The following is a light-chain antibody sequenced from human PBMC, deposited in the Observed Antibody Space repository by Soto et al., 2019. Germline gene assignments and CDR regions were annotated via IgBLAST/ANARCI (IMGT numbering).Light chain of an antibody. CDR1: QSVSSY. CDR3: QHRSTWPLT. V-gene: IGKV3-11*01. J-gene: IGKJ4*01. CDR2: DAS. Sequence: EIVLTQSPVTLSLSPGQKATLSCRASQSVSSYLAWYQQKPGQAPRLLIFDASNRATGISARFSGSGSGTDFTLTISNLEPEDSALYYCQHRSTWPLTFGGGNKVEIK.